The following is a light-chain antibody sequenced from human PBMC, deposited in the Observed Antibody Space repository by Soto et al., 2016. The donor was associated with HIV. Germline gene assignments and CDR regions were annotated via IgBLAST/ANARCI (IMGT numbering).Light chain of an antibody. CDR1: QDIAKY. CDR3: QQDDSLPLT. CDR2: DAS. V-gene: IGKV1-33*01. J-gene: IGKJ4*01. Sequence: DIQMTQSPSSLSASVGDRVTITCQASQDIAKYLNWYQKKPGKAPKLLIYDASILETGVPSRFSGSGSGTDFSLTISSLQSEDFATYYCQQDDSLPLTFGGGTKVEL.